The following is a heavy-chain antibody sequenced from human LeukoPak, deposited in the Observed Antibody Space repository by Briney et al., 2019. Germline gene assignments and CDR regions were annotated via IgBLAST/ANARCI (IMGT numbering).Heavy chain of an antibody. CDR3: ARIRGDYYFDY. V-gene: IGHV3-30*02. D-gene: IGHD2/OR15-2a*01. J-gene: IGHJ4*02. Sequence: TGASLRLSCAASGFTFRSYGMHWVRQAPGKGLEWVAFIRNDGSGQYYADSVTGRFTISRDNSKNALYLQMNSLRPEETAVYCCARIRGDYYFDYWGQGTLVTVSS. CDR1: GFTFRSYG. CDR2: IRNDGSGQ.